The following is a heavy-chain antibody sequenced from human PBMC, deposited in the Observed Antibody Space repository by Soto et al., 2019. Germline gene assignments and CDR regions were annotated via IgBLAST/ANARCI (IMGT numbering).Heavy chain of an antibody. J-gene: IGHJ2*01. D-gene: IGHD4-17*01. CDR2: LSGSGVST. CDR3: AKSIGPDYGYSNWYFDL. CDR1: GFTFGGNA. V-gene: IGHV3-23*01. Sequence: EVQLLESGGGLVQPGGSLRLSCAASGFTFGGNAMSWVRQAPGKGLEWVSGLSGSGVSTYYAASVRGRFTISRDTWKNTLFLQMNSLRDEDTAVYYCAKSIGPDYGYSNWYFDLWGRGTLVTVSS.